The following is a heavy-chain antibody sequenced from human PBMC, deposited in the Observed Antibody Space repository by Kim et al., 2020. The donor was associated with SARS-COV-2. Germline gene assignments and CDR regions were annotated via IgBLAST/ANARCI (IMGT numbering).Heavy chain of an antibody. Sequence: SETLSLTCTVSGGSISSGGYYWSWIRQHPGKGLEWIGYIYYSGSTYYNPSLKSRVTISVDTSKNQFSLKLSSVTAADTAVYYCARARITMIVVVTHFDYWGQGTLVTVSS. J-gene: IGHJ4*02. D-gene: IGHD3-22*01. CDR3: ARARITMIVVVTHFDY. V-gene: IGHV4-31*03. CDR2: IYYSGST. CDR1: GGSISSGGYY.